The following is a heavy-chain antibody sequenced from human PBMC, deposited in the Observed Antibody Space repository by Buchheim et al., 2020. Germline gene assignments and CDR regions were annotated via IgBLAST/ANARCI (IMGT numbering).Heavy chain of an antibody. J-gene: IGHJ4*02. Sequence: EVQLVESGGGLIQPGGSLRLSCAASGFTFSRYWMHWVRQVPGKGLVWVSTISGSGGTTYYADSVKGRFTISRDNSKNTLYVQMNSLRAEDTAVYYCAKGEGRIAAERIDYWGQGTL. CDR2: ISGSGGTT. CDR3: AKGEGRIAAERIDY. V-gene: IGHV3-23*04. CDR1: GFTFSRYW. D-gene: IGHD6-6*01.